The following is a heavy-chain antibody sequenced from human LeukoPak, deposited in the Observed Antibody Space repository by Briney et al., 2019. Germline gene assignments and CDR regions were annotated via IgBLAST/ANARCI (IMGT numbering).Heavy chain of an antibody. V-gene: IGHV3-21*01. D-gene: IGHD3/OR15-3a*01. J-gene: IGHJ6*03. CDR2: ISSSSSYI. Sequence: GGSLRLSCAASGFTFSSYSMNWVRQAPGKGLEWVSSISSSSSYIYYADSVKGRFTISRDNAKNSLYLQMNSLRAEDTAVYYCAREVWPEAVISYYYYYMDVWGKGTTVTVSS. CDR1: GFTFSSYS. CDR3: AREVWPEAVISYYYYYMDV.